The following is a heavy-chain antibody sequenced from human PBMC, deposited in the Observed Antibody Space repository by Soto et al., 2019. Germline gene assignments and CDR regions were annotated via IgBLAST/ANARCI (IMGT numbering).Heavy chain of an antibody. V-gene: IGHV3-21*01. J-gene: IGHJ5*01. CDR3: ARLIGNSWLDS. D-gene: IGHD3-16*01. Sequence: GGSLRLSCAASGFTFSSYTMNWVRQAPGKGLEWVSSISSSSYIYYADSVKGRFTISRDTSNNQVSLQLNSVTPDDTAVYYCARLIGNSWLDSWGQGTLVTVSS. CDR2: ISSSSYI. CDR1: GFTFSSYT.